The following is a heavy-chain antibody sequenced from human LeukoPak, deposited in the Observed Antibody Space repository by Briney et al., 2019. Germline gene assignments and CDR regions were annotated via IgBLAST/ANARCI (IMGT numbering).Heavy chain of an antibody. Sequence: PGVSLRLSCAASGFTFNNYAMGWVRQAPGKGLDYISITATDGTPYYADSVKGRFTISRDNSKSTLYLQMDSLTADDTAIYYCAKDLGIWGASDVWGQGTMVTVSS. CDR2: ITATDGTP. V-gene: IGHV3-23*01. CDR1: GFTFNNYA. D-gene: IGHD3-16*01. CDR3: AKDLGIWGASDV. J-gene: IGHJ3*01.